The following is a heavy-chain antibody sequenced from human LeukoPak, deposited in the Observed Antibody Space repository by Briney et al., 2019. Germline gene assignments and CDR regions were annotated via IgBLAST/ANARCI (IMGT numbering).Heavy chain of an antibody. CDR3: AAVWFGEFNFQH. CDR2: IYHSGST. D-gene: IGHD3-10*01. CDR1: GYSISSGYY. V-gene: IGHV4-38-2*02. Sequence: PSETLSLTCTVPGYSISSGYYWGWIRQPPGKGLEWIGSIYHSGSTYYNPSLKSRVTISVDTSKNQFSLKLSSVTAADTAVYYCAAVWFGEFNFQHWGQGTLVTVSS. J-gene: IGHJ1*01.